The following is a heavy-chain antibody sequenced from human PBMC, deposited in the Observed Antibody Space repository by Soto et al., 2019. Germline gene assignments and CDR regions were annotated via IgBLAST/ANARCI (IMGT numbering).Heavy chain of an antibody. D-gene: IGHD1-26*01. CDR1: GGSISSGGYS. CDR2: IYHSGST. J-gene: IGHJ4*02. CDR3: ARGGWNSGRYYLPSYYFDY. V-gene: IGHV4-30-2*01. Sequence: PSETLSLTCAVSGGSISSGGYSWSWIRQPPGKGLEWIGYIYHSGSTYYNPSLKSRVTISVDRSKNQFSLKLSSVTAADTAVYYCARGGWNSGRYYLPSYYFDYWGQGNLVTVSS.